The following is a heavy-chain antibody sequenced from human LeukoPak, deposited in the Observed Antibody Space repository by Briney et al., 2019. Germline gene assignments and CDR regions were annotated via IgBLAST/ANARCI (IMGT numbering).Heavy chain of an antibody. CDR3: ASVTGSGWDFDY. CDR2: IYSGGST. CDR1: GFTVISNY. J-gene: IGHJ4*02. Sequence: GGSLRLSCAASGFTVISNYMSWVRQAPGKGLEWVSVIYSGGSTYYADSVKGRFTISRDNSKNTLYLQMNSLRAEDTAVYYCASVTGSGWDFDYWGQGTLVAVSS. V-gene: IGHV3-53*01. D-gene: IGHD6-19*01.